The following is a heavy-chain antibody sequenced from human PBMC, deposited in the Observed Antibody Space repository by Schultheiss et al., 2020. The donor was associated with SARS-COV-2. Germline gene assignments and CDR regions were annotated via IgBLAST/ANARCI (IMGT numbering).Heavy chain of an antibody. CDR1: GFTFSSYW. D-gene: IGHD5-18*01. V-gene: IGHV3-23*01. CDR2: ISGSGGST. Sequence: GESLKISCAASGFTFSSYWMHWVRQAPGKGLEWVSGISGSGGSTYYADSVKGRFTISRDNSKNTLYLQMNSLRAEDTAVYYCAKPDTALVKGFDYWGQGTLVTVSS. J-gene: IGHJ4*02. CDR3: AKPDTALVKGFDY.